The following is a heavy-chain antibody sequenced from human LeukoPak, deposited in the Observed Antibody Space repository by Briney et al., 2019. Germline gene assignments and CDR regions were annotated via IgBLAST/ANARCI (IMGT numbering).Heavy chain of an antibody. CDR2: ISAYNGNT. D-gene: IGHD3-10*01. J-gene: IGHJ4*02. CDR1: GYTFTSYG. CDR3: ARDLSYYYGSGSYYFDY. Sequence: GASVKVSCKASGYTFTSYGLSWVRQAPGQGLEWMGWISAYNGNTNYAQKLQGRVTMTTDTSTSTAYMELRSLRSDDTAVYYCARDLSYYYGSGSYYFDYWGQGTLVTVSS. V-gene: IGHV1-18*01.